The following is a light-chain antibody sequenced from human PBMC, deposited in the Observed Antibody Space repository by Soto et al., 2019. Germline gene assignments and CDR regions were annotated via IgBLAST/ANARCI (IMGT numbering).Light chain of an antibody. CDR3: SSYAGSNKV. J-gene: IGLJ2*01. Sequence: QSALTQPPSASGSPGQSVTISCTGTSSDVGGYNYVSWYQQHPGKAPKLMIYAVSQRPSGVPDGFSGSKSGNTASLTVSGLQAEDEADYYCSSYAGSNKVFGGGNKLTVL. CDR2: AVS. V-gene: IGLV2-8*01. CDR1: SSDVGGYNY.